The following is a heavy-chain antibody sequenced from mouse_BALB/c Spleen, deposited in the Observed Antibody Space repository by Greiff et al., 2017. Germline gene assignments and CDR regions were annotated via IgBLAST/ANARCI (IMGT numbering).Heavy chain of an antibody. CDR3: ARRGNYYYYAMDY. CDR1: GFNIKDYY. Sequence: VQLKQSGAELVRPGALVKLSCKASGFNIKDYYMHWVKQRPEQGLEWIGWIDPENGNTIYDPKFQGKASITADTSSNTAYLQLSSLTSEDTAVYYCARRGNYYYYAMDYWGQGTSVTVSS. CDR2: IDPENGNT. J-gene: IGHJ4*01. V-gene: IGHV14-1*02. D-gene: IGHD2-1*01.